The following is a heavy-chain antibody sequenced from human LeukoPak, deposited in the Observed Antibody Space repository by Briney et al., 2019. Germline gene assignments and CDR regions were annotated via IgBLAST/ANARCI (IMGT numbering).Heavy chain of an antibody. J-gene: IGHJ5*02. Sequence: SETRSLTCAVYGGSFSGYYWSWIRQPPGKGLEWIGEINHSGSTNYNPSLKSRVTISVDTSKNQFSLKLSSVTAADTAVYYCARAPQRSYQHNWFDPWGQGTLVTVSS. CDR1: GGSFSGYY. CDR3: ARAPQRSYQHNWFDP. CDR2: INHSGST. V-gene: IGHV4-34*01. D-gene: IGHD2-21*01.